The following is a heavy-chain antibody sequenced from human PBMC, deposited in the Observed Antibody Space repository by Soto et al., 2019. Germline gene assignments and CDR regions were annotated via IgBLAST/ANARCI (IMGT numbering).Heavy chain of an antibody. Sequence: GGSLRLSCAASGFPFSSYGMHWVRQAPGKGLEWVAVISYDGSNKYYADSVKGRFTISRDNSKNTLYLQMNSLRAEDTAVYYCAKDLPDFWSGYYDYWGQGTRVTVSS. J-gene: IGHJ4*02. V-gene: IGHV3-30*18. CDR3: AKDLPDFWSGYYDY. CDR1: GFPFSSYG. CDR2: ISYDGSNK. D-gene: IGHD3-3*01.